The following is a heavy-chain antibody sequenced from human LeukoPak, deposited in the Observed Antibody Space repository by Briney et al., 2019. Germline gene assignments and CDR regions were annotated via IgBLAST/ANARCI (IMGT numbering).Heavy chain of an antibody. V-gene: IGHV1-24*01. J-gene: IGHJ6*02. CDR1: GYTLTELS. CDR2: FDPEDGET. CDR3: ATAQKVLRRYGMDV. Sequence: ASVNVSCKVSGYTLTELSMHWVRQAPGKGLEWMGGFDPEDGETIYAQKFQGRVTMTEDTSTDTAYMELSSLRSEDTAVYYCATAQKVLRRYGMDVWGQGTTVTVSS.